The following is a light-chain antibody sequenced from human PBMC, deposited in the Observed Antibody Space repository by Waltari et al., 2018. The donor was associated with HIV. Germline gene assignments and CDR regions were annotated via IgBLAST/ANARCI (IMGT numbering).Light chain of an antibody. Sequence: QSVLAQPPSASGTPGQRVTISCSGSSSNIGDNYVYWDQQIPGTTPKLLIYRDNQWPSGVPDRFSGSKSGTSASLAISGLRSEDEAIYFCATWDDRLSGVLFGGGTKLTVL. CDR3: ATWDDRLSGVL. CDR1: SSNIGDNY. CDR2: RDN. V-gene: IGLV1-47*01. J-gene: IGLJ2*01.